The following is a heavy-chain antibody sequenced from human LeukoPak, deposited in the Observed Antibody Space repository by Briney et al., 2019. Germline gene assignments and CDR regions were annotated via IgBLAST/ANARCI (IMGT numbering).Heavy chain of an antibody. CDR1: GYTFTSYG. D-gene: IGHD3-3*01. CDR2: ISAYNGNT. J-gene: IGHJ4*02. CDR3: ARDAGLYYDFWSGHPDY. V-gene: IGHV1-18*01. Sequence: ASVKVSCKASGYTFTSYGICWVRQAPGQGLEWMGWISAYNGNTNYAQKLQGRVTMTTDTSTSTAYMELRSLRSDDTAVYYCARDAGLYYDFWSGHPDYWGQGTLVTVSS.